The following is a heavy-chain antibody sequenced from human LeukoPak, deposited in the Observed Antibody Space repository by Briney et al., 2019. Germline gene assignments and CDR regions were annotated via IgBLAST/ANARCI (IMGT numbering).Heavy chain of an antibody. CDR1: GLTVTNNY. V-gene: IGHV3-53*01. Sequence: GGSLRLSCAASGLTVTNNYMSRVRQAPGKGLEWISVIYSGGATYYADSVKGRVTISRDDSQNTLYLQVNSLRAEDTAVYYCATVSPPTVGSSSFFDYWGQGTLVAVSS. D-gene: IGHD1-26*01. CDR3: ATVSPPTVGSSSFFDY. J-gene: IGHJ4*02. CDR2: IYSGGAT.